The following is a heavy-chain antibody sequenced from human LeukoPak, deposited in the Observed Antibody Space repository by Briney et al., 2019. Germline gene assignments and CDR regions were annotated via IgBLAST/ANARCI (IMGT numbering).Heavy chain of an antibody. CDR2: IDPSDSYT. CDR1: VYSFTSYW. D-gene: IGHD4-11*01. V-gene: IGHV5-10-1*01. Sequence: GESLKISCKGSVYSFTSYWISWVRQMPGKGLEWMGRIDPSDSYTNYSPSFQGHVTISADKSISTAYLQWSSLKASDTAMYYCARRPIYSNYRYYYYGMDVWGQGTTVTVSS. J-gene: IGHJ6*02. CDR3: ARRPIYSNYRYYYYGMDV.